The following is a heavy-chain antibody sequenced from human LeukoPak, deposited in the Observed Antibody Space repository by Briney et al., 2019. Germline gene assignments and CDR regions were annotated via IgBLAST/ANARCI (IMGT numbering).Heavy chain of an antibody. CDR2: INHSGST. Sequence: PSETLSLTCGVYGGSFSDYYWSWIRQPPGKGLEWIGEINHSGSTNYNPSLKSRVTISVDTSKNQFSLKLSSVTAADTAVYYCARDYGDYWGQGTPVTVSS. V-gene: IGHV4-34*01. CDR3: ARDYGDY. J-gene: IGHJ4*02. CDR1: GGSFSDYY.